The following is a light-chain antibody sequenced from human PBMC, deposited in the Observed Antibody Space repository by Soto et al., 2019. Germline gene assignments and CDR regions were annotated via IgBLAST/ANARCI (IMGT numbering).Light chain of an antibody. CDR3: RSYAGSNIPLI. J-gene: IGLJ1*01. V-gene: IGLV2-23*02. CDR1: SSDVGNYNF. CDR2: EVS. Sequence: QSALTQPASVSGSPGQSITVSCTGTSSDVGNYNFVSWYQQHPGKAPKLMIYEVSKRPSGVSNRFSGSKSGNTASLTISGLQAEYEADYYCRSYAGSNIPLIFGTGTKLTVL.